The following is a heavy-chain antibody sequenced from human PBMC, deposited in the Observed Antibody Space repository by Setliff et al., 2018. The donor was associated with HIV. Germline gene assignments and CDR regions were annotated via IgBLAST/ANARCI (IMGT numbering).Heavy chain of an antibody. D-gene: IGHD3-22*01. V-gene: IGHV4-30-4*08. J-gene: IGHJ4*02. CDR2: IYYSGST. CDR3: ARTYYYDSSGYYPRFGYFDY. CDR1: GGSISSGDYY. Sequence: TLSLTCTVSGGSISSGDYYWSWIRQPPGKGLEWIGYIYYSGSTYYNPSLKSRVTISVDTSKNQFSLKLSSVTAADTAVYYCARTYYYDSSGYYPRFGYFDYWGQGTLVTVSS.